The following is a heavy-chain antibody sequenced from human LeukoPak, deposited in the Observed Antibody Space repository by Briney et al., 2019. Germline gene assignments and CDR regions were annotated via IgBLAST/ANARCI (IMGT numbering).Heavy chain of an antibody. CDR3: ARVHFDIVSGYCDY. V-gene: IGHV1-18*01. Sequence: ASVKVSCKASGYTFTSYDIRWVRQAPGQGLEWMGCISAYNGNTNYAHNLQGRVTMTTDTSTSTAYMELRSLRSDDTAVYYCARVHFDIVSGYCDYGGQGTLVTVSS. CDR2: ISAYNGNT. CDR1: GYTFTSYD. J-gene: IGHJ4*02. D-gene: IGHD3-9*01.